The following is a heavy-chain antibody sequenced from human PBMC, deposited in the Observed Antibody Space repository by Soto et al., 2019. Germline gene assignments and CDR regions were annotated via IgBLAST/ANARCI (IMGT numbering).Heavy chain of an antibody. V-gene: IGHV1-46*01. Sequence: ASVKVSCKASGYPFSSYYMHWMRQAPGQGLEWMGIINPSGGSTSYAQKFQGRVTMTRDTSTSTVYMELSSLRSEDTAVYYCASIPHFYAYNSSGPDAFEIWGQGTMVTVSS. CDR3: ASIPHFYAYNSSGPDAFEI. CDR2: INPSGGST. CDR1: GYPFSSYY. D-gene: IGHD3-22*01. J-gene: IGHJ3*02.